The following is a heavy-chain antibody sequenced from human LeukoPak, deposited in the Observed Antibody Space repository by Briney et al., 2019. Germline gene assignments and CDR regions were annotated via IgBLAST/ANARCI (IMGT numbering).Heavy chain of an antibody. Sequence: GRSLRLSCAASGFTFSSYAMSWVRQAPGKGLEWVSAISGSGGSTYYADSVKGRFTISRDNSKNTLYLQMNSLRAEDTAVYYCAKVPDYGDRPGYFDYWGQGTLVTVSS. CDR2: ISGSGGST. J-gene: IGHJ4*02. CDR3: AKVPDYGDRPGYFDY. D-gene: IGHD4-17*01. CDR1: GFTFSSYA. V-gene: IGHV3-23*01.